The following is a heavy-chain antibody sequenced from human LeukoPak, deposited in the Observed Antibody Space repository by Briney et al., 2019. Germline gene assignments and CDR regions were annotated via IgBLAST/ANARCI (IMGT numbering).Heavy chain of an antibody. CDR1: GGSISSSSYY. CDR2: IYYSGST. CDR3: VGFMITFGGVIFYYFDY. J-gene: IGHJ4*02. Sequence: SETLSLTCTVSGGSISSSSYYWGWIRQPPGKGLEWIGSIYYSGSTYYNPSLKSRVTISVDTSKNQFSLKLSSVTAADTAVYYCVGFMITFGGVIFYYFDYWGQGTLVTVSS. D-gene: IGHD3-16*02. V-gene: IGHV4-39*01.